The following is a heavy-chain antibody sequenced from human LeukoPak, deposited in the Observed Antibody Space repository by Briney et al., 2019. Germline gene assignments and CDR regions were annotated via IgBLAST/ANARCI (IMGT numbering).Heavy chain of an antibody. J-gene: IGHJ6*03. CDR2: INPSGGST. D-gene: IGHD1-1*01. CDR1: GYTFTSYY. CDR3: AREGRIYYYYMDA. V-gene: IGHV1-46*01. Sequence: ASVKVSCKASGYTFTSYYMHWVRQAPGQGLEWMGIINPSGGSTSYAQKFQGRVTMTRDTSTSAVYMELSSLRSEDTAVYYCAREGRIYYYYMDAWGKGTTVTVSS.